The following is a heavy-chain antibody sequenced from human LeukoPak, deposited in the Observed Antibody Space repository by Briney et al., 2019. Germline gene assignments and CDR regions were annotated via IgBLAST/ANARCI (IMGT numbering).Heavy chain of an antibody. V-gene: IGHV3-74*01. CDR2: INGDGSST. CDR1: GFTFSSYW. J-gene: IGHJ6*03. D-gene: IGHD3-16*02. Sequence: GGSLRLSCAASGFTFSSYWMHWVRQAPGKGLVWVSRINGDGSSTRYADSVKGRFTISRDNTKNTLYLQMNSLRAEDTAVYYCARERPHYVWGSYRPDVGRLDGCCYYYYMDVWGKGTTVTISS. CDR3: ARERPHYVWGSYRPDVGRLDGCCYYYYMDV.